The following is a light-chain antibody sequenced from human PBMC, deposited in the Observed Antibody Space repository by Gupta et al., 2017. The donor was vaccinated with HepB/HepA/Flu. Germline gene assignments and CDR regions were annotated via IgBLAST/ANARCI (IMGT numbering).Light chain of an antibody. CDR2: SNN. J-gene: IGLJ3*02. CDR1: SSNIGGNP. Sequence: QSVLTQQPSVSGTPGQRVTIPCSGSSSNIGGNPINWYQQLPGTATKLLIYSNNQRPPGVPDRFSASKSGPSTSLAISGLQSDDEADYYCGAWDDNLNGWMFGGGTKLTVL. CDR3: GAWDDNLNGWM. V-gene: IGLV1-44*01.